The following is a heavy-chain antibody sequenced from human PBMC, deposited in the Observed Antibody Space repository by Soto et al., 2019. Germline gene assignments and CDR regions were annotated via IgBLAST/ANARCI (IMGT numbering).Heavy chain of an antibody. CDR1: GFTFSSYG. V-gene: IGHV3-33*01. D-gene: IGHD6-13*01. CDR2: IWYDGSNK. Sequence: QVQLVESGGGVVQPGRSLRLSCAASGFTFSSYGMHWVRQAPGKGLEWVAVIWYDGSNKYYADSVKGRFTISRDNSKNTLYLQMNSLRAEDTAVYYCARDLLLRGIAAGYGMDVWGQETTVTVSS. CDR3: ARDLLLRGIAAGYGMDV. J-gene: IGHJ6*02.